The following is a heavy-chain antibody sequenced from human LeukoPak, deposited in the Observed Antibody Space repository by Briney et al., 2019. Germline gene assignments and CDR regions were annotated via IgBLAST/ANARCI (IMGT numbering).Heavy chain of an antibody. Sequence: PGGSLRLSCAASGFTFTSYGMHWVRQAPGKGLEWVAFIRYDGSNKYYTDSVKGRFTISRDNSKNTLYLQMNSLRAEDTAVYYCAKDRTYDSSGYADYWGQGTLVTVSS. J-gene: IGHJ4*02. CDR1: GFTFTSYG. V-gene: IGHV3-30*02. CDR3: AKDRTYDSSGYADY. D-gene: IGHD3-22*01. CDR2: IRYDGSNK.